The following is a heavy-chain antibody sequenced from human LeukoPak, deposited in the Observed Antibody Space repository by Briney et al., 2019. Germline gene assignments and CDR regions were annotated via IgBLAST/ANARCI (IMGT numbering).Heavy chain of an antibody. Sequence: PGGSLRLSCAASGFTFSSYEMNWDRQAPGKGLEWVSYISSSGSTIYYADSVKGRFTISRDNAKNSLYLQMNSLRTEDTAVYYCARDAYCSSTRCYLRPNNFDYWGQGTLVTVSS. D-gene: IGHD2-2*01. CDR2: ISSSGSTI. J-gene: IGHJ4*02. V-gene: IGHV3-48*03. CDR1: GFTFSSYE. CDR3: ARDAYCSSTRCYLRPNNFDY.